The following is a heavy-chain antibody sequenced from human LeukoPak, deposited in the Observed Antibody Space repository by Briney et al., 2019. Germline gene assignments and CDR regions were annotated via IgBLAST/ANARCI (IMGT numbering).Heavy chain of an antibody. V-gene: IGHV4-39*07. CDR3: ARANYYDSSGLRY. CDR1: GGSISSSSYY. D-gene: IGHD3-22*01. J-gene: IGHJ4*02. Sequence: SETLSLTCTVSGGSISSSSYYWGWIRQPPGKGLKWIGSIYYSGSTYYNPSLKSRVTISVDTSKNQFSLKLSSVTAADTAVYYCARANYYDSSGLRYWGQGTLVTVSS. CDR2: IYYSGST.